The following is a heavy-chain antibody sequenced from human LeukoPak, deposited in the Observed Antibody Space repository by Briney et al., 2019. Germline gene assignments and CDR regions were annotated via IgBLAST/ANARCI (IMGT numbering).Heavy chain of an antibody. CDR1: GGSFSGYY. Sequence: SETLSLTCAVYGGSFSGYYWSWIRRPPGKGLEWIGEINHSGSTNYNPSLKSRVTISVDTSKNQFSLKLSSVTAADTAVYYCARDLITMTPYWGQGTLVTVSS. CDR3: ARDLITMTPY. D-gene: IGHD3-22*01. V-gene: IGHV4-34*01. J-gene: IGHJ4*02. CDR2: INHSGST.